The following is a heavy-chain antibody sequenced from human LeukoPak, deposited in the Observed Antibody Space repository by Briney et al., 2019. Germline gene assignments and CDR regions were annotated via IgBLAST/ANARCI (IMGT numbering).Heavy chain of an antibody. J-gene: IGHJ3*02. D-gene: IGHD3-22*01. V-gene: IGHV1-2*04. CDR2: INPNSGGT. CDR3: ARGGYYDSSGHDAFDI. Sequence: GASVKVSCKASGYTFTGYYMHWVRQAPGQGLEWMGWINPNSGGTNYAQKFQGWVTMTRDTSIRTAYMELSRLRSDDTAVYYCARGGYYDSSGHDAFDIWGQGTMVTVSS. CDR1: GYTFTGYY.